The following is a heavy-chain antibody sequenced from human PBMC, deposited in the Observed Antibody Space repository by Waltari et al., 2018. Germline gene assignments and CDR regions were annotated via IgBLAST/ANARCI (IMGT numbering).Heavy chain of an antibody. J-gene: IGHJ4*02. CDR2: INPNNGVT. V-gene: IGHV1-2*02. Sequence: QVQLVQSGAEVTEPGASVQVSCKSSGYTFTGYSIHWVRQAPGQGLEWMGWINPNNGVTNYAQRFQGRVTVTRDTSISTAYMELSRLRSDDTAVYYCARDRTGKYYFDYWGQGTLVTVSS. CDR3: ARDRTGKYYFDY. D-gene: IGHD3-10*01. CDR1: GYTFTGYS.